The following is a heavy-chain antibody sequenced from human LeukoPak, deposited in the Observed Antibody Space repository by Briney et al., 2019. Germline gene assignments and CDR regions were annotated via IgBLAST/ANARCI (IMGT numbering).Heavy chain of an antibody. CDR1: GFTFSSYA. CDR3: LPRGQWLVDD. CDR2: ISYDGSNK. Sequence: GGSLRLSCAASGFTFSSYAMHWVRQAPGEGLEWVAVISYDGSNKYYADSVKGRFTISRDNSKNTLYLQMNSLRAEDTAVYYCLPRGQWLVDDWGQGTLVTVSS. D-gene: IGHD6-19*01. J-gene: IGHJ4*02. V-gene: IGHV3-30*04.